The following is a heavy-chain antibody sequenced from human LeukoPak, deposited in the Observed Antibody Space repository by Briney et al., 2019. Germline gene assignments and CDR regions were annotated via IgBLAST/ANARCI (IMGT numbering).Heavy chain of an antibody. CDR3: ARYYYGSLDY. J-gene: IGHJ4*02. CDR2: ITSSSSII. D-gene: IGHD3-10*01. CDR1: GFTFSNYA. V-gene: IGHV3-48*02. Sequence: GGSLRLSCAASGFTFSNYAMTWVRQAPGKGLEWISYITSSSSIISYADSVKGRFTISRDNARNSLYLQMNSLRDEDTAVYYCARYYYGSLDYWGQGTLVTVSS.